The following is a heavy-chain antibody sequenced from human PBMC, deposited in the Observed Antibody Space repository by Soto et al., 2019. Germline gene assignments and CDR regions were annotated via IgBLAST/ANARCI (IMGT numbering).Heavy chain of an antibody. V-gene: IGHV1-69*12. Sequence: QVQLVQSGAEVKKPGSSVKVSCKASGGTFSSYAVSWVRQAPGQGLEWMGGIIPLFGTTSYAQKFQGRVTITADESTSTAYMRLSRLRSEDTAVYYCASETGTLYYYYYGMDVWGQGTTVTVSS. CDR3: ASETGTLYYYYYGMDV. J-gene: IGHJ6*02. CDR1: GGTFSSYA. CDR2: IIPLFGTT. D-gene: IGHD1-7*01.